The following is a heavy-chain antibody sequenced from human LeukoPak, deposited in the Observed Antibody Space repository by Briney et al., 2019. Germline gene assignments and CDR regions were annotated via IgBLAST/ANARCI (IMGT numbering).Heavy chain of an antibody. Sequence: PGGSLRLSCAASGFTFGSYSMNWVRQAPGKGLEWVSSISDSSTYIYYADSVKGRFTISRDNAKNSLYLQMNSLRAEDTAVYYCAKASAHYWYFDLWGRGTLVTVSS. CDR3: AKASAHYWYFDL. CDR2: ISDSSTYI. V-gene: IGHV3-21*01. CDR1: GFTFGSYS. J-gene: IGHJ2*01. D-gene: IGHD6-25*01.